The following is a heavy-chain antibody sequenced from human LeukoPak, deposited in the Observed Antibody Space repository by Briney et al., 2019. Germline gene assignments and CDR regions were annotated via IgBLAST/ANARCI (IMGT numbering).Heavy chain of an antibody. CDR2: ISSPGYNS. D-gene: IGHD4-11*01. Sequence: GGSLTLFCAASGFTFRSAAMIWLRQGREKGLKWVSGISSPGYNSFYADSVNAKYTVYRENSSNIVYLQIINLSAEDTSLYYFAKDLQASNWGKGTLVTVS. CDR3: AKDLQASN. V-gene: IGHV3-23*01. CDR1: GFTFRSAA. J-gene: IGHJ1*01.